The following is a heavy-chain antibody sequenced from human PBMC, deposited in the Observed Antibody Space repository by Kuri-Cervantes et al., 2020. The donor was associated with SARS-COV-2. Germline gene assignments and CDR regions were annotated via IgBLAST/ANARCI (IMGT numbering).Heavy chain of an antibody. Sequence: GESLKISCAASGFNFSRTDMHWVRQAPGRGLEWVAAISHDGKNKKCIASGKGRFTISRDNSQNTLYLHMKGLRSEDTAMYYCAKDRVGVQDFWGQGTLVTVSS. CDR2: ISHDGKNK. CDR1: GFNFSRTD. D-gene: IGHD2-21*01. J-gene: IGHJ4*02. CDR3: AKDRVGVQDF. V-gene: IGHV3-30*18.